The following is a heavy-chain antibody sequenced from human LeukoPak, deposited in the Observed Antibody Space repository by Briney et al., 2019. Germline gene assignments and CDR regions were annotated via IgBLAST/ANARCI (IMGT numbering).Heavy chain of an antibody. CDR1: VYTFTYLS. J-gene: IGHJ4*02. CDR3: AMIVYGSGSPAVSPTHYFDQ. CDR2: INPSSGDT. V-gene: IGHV1-2*02. Sequence: ASVKVSFMASVYTFTYLSMHWVRQAPGQGLEWMGWINPSSGDTNYAQNFQDTVTMTRDTSISTAYMEVSRLRSDDTAMYYCAMIVYGSGSPAVSPTHYFDQWRRGTLVTVSS. D-gene: IGHD3-10*01.